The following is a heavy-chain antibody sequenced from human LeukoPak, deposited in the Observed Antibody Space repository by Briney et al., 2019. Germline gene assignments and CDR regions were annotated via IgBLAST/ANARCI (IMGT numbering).Heavy chain of an antibody. CDR2: ISSSSSTI. CDR3: ARGSMAARPSWLDP. CDR1: GFTFSSYS. Sequence: GGSLRLSCAAFGFTFSSYSMNWVRQAPGKGLEWVSYISSSSSTIYYADSVKGRFTISRDNAKNSLYPQMNSLRAEDTAVYYCARGSMAARPSWLDPWGQGTLVTVSS. D-gene: IGHD6-6*01. V-gene: IGHV3-48*01. J-gene: IGHJ5*02.